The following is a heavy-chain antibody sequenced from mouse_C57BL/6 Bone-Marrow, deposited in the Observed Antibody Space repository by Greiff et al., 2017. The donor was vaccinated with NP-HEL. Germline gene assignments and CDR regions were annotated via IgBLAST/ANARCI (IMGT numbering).Heavy chain of an antibody. CDR3: ARSLPGGSDY. D-gene: IGHD2-1*01. Sequence: DVKLVESGGGLVQPGGSLSLSCAASGFTFTDYYMSWVRQPPGKALEWLGFIRNKANGYTTEYSASVKGRFTISRDNSQSILYLQMNALRAEDSATYYCARSLPGGSDYWGQGTTLTVSS. CDR1: GFTFTDYY. V-gene: IGHV7-3*01. CDR2: IRNKANGYTT. J-gene: IGHJ2*01.